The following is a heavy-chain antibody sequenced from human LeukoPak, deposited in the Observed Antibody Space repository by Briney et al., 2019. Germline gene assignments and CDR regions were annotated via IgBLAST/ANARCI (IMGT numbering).Heavy chain of an antibody. J-gene: IGHJ4*03. CDR1: GGTFSSYA. CDR2: IIPIFGTA. Sequence: SVKVSCKASGGTFSSYAISWVRQAPGQGLEWMGGIIPIFGTANYAQKFQGRVTITADESTSTAYMELSSLRSEDTAVYYCAREGSLGYCSGGSCYFIYWGQGTTVTVSS. CDR3: AREGSLGYCSGGSCYFIY. D-gene: IGHD2-15*01. V-gene: IGHV1-69*13.